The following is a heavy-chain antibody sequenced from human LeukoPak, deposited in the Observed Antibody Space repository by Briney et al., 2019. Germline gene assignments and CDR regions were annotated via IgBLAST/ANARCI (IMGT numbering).Heavy chain of an antibody. CDR2: ISSDGSST. J-gene: IGHJ4*02. V-gene: IGHV3-74*01. CDR3: ARSSGWYEY. D-gene: IGHD6-19*01. Sequence: QPGGSLRLSCAASGFTFSSYWMHWVRQAPGKGLVWVSRISSDGSSTTYADSVKGRFTISRDNAQNTLYLQMNSLRAEDTAVYYCARSSGWYEYWGQGTLVSVSS. CDR1: GFTFSSYW.